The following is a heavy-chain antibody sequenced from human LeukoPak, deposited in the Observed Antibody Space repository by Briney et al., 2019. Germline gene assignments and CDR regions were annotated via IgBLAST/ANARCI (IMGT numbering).Heavy chain of an antibody. Sequence: SETLSLTCAVYGGSFSGYYWSWIRQPPGKGLEWIGEINHSGSTNYNPSLKSRVTISVDTSKNQFSLKLSSVTAADTAVYYCAGSDSSGYFIFQHWGQGTLVTVSS. V-gene: IGHV4-34*01. J-gene: IGHJ1*01. CDR3: AGSDSSGYFIFQH. D-gene: IGHD3-22*01. CDR2: INHSGST. CDR1: GGSFSGYY.